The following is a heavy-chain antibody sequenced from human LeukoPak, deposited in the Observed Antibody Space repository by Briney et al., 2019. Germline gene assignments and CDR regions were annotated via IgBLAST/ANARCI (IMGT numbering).Heavy chain of an antibody. CDR3: AKDRIAVPGTDRFEYFDY. D-gene: IGHD6-19*01. V-gene: IGHV3-23*01. J-gene: IGHJ4*02. CDR1: GFTFSTYA. CDR2: ISGSGANT. Sequence: PGGSLRLSCAAPGFTFSTYAMSWVRQAPGKGLEWVSAISGSGANTYYADSVKGRFTVSRDNSKNTLYLQMNSLRAEDTAVYYCAKDRIAVPGTDRFEYFDYRGQGTLVTVSS.